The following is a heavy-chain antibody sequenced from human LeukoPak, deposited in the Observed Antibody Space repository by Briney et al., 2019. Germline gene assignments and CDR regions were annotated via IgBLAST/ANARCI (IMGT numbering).Heavy chain of an antibody. J-gene: IGHJ4*02. CDR2: IYYSGST. D-gene: IGHD2-8*01. CDR1: GGSISRYY. V-gene: IGHV4-59*08. Sequence: SETLSLTCTVSGGSISRYYWSWIRQPPGKGLKWIGYIYYSGSTNYNPSLKSRVTISVDTSKNQFSLKPSSVTAADTAVYYCARHYDGRLMYYFEYWGQGTLVTVSS. CDR3: ARHYDGRLMYYFEY.